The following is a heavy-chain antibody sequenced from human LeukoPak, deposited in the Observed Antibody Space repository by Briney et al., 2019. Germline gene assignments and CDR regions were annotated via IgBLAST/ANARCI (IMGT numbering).Heavy chain of an antibody. CDR3: ARWNTVTTFFDY. D-gene: IGHD4-17*01. CDR2: INPNSGGT. CDR1: GGTFSSYA. J-gene: IGHJ4*02. Sequence: ASVKVSCKASGGTFSSYAISWARQAPGQGLEWMGRINPNSGGTNYAQKFQGRVTMTRDTSISTAYMELSRLRSDDTAVYYCARWNTVTTFFDYWGQGTLVTVSS. V-gene: IGHV1-2*06.